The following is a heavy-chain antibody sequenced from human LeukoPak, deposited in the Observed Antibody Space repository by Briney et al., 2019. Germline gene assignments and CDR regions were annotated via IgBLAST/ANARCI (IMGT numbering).Heavy chain of an antibody. CDR3: ARQTFGALYFDS. CDR2: VYNSGSS. Sequence: SETLSLTCIVSGGSISRGSYYWNWIRQPAGKGLEWMGRVYNSGSSNYNPSLKSRVTISTDMSKNQFSLKLSSVTAADTAVYYCARQTFGALYFDSWGQGTLVTVSS. V-gene: IGHV4-61*02. CDR1: GGSISRGSYY. J-gene: IGHJ4*02. D-gene: IGHD3-10*01.